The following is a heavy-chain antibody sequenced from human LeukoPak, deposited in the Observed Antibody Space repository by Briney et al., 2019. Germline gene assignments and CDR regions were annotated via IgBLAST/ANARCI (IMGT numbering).Heavy chain of an antibody. CDR3: ARVVNYTSRKNWYDP. V-gene: IGHV4-59*01. CDR2: TYYSGGT. CDR1: GGSLNTFY. D-gene: IGHD3-3*01. Sequence: SETLSLTCTVSGGSLNTFYWTWIRQPPGKGLEWIGYTYYSGGTKYNPSLESRVTISVDASKSQFSLELNSVTTADTAVYYCARVVNYTSRKNWYDPWGQGTLVVVSS. J-gene: IGHJ5*02.